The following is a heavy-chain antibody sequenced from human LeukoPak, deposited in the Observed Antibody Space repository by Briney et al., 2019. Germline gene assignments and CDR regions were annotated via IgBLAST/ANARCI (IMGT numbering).Heavy chain of an antibody. J-gene: IGHJ4*02. V-gene: IGHV4-34*01. Sequence: SETLSLTCTVFGGSFSGYHWSWIRQPPDKGLEWIGEINPSGSTNYNPSLKTRVTLSTDTSKNHFSLNLNSVTAADTGVYYCVRGSRVYCGGDCYYYWGQGTLVTVSS. CDR2: INPSGST. D-gene: IGHD2-21*02. CDR3: VRGSRVYCGGDCYYY. CDR1: GGSFSGYH.